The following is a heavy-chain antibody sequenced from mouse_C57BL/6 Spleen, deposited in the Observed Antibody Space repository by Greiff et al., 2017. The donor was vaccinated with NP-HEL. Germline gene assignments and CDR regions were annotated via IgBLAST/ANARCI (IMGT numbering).Heavy chain of an antibody. Sequence: VQLQQSGPGLVAPSQSLSITCTVSGFSLTSYGVSWVRQPPGKGLEWLGVIWGDGSTNYHSALISRLSISKDNSKSQVFLKLNSLRTDDTDTYYCAKSLYYDYGGGFAYWGQGTLVTVSA. CDR1: GFSLTSYG. CDR3: AKSLYYDYGGGFAY. J-gene: IGHJ3*01. D-gene: IGHD2-4*01. CDR2: IWGDGST. V-gene: IGHV2-3*01.